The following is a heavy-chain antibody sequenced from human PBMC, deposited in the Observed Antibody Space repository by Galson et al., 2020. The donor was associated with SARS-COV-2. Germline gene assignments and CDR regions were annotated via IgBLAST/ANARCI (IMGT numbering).Heavy chain of an antibody. V-gene: IGHV3-30*04. CDR3: ARGLRGNYYYGMDV. Sequence: GGSLRLSCAAPGFTFSSYAMHWVRQAPGKGLEWVAVISYDGSNKYYADSVKGRFTISRDNSKNTLYLQMNSLRAEDTAVYYCARGLRGNYYYGMDVWGQGTTVTVSS. J-gene: IGHJ6*02. CDR2: ISYDGSNK. D-gene: IGHD3-16*01. CDR1: GFTFSSYA.